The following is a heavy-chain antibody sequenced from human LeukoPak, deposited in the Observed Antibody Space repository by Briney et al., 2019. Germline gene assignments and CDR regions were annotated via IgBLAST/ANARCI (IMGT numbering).Heavy chain of an antibody. CDR1: GFTFSSYG. CDR3: AKSGCSGGSCFVLGYGMDV. J-gene: IGHJ6*04. CDR2: IWYDGSKK. D-gene: IGHD2-15*01. Sequence: GRSLRLSCAASGFTFSSYGMHWVRQAPGKGLEGVAVIWYDGSKKYYADPVKGRFTISRDNSKNTLYLQMNSLRAEDTAVYYCAKSGCSGGSCFVLGYGMDVWGKGTTVTVSS. V-gene: IGHV3-33*06.